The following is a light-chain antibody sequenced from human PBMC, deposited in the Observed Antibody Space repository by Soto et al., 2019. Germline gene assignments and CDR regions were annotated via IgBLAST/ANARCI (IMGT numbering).Light chain of an antibody. V-gene: IGKV1-39*01. J-gene: IGKJ4*01. Sequence: DIQMTQSPSSLSASVGDSVTITCRASQSINNYLNWYQQKPGKAPKLLIYGASSLQSGVTSTFSGGGYGTDFTLIISSLQPEDFATYYCQQSYSTPLTFGGGTKVEIK. CDR3: QQSYSTPLT. CDR2: GAS. CDR1: QSINNY.